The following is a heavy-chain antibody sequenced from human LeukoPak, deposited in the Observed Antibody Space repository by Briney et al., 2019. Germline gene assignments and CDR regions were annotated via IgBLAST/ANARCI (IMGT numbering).Heavy chain of an antibody. J-gene: IGHJ4*02. CDR3: ARDSPIVVVPAATSIFDY. Sequence: ASVKVSCEASGYTFTGYYMHWVRQAPGQGLEWMGWINPNSGGTNYAQKFQGRVTMTRDTSISTAYMGLSRLRSDDTAVYYCARDSPIVVVPAATSIFDYWGQGTLVTVSS. V-gene: IGHV1-2*02. CDR2: INPNSGGT. CDR1: GYTFTGYY. D-gene: IGHD2-2*01.